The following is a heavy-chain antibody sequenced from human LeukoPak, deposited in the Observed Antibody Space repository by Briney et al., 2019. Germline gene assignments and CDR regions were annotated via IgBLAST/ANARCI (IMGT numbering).Heavy chain of an antibody. D-gene: IGHD1-14*01. CDR3: AREDITGPFDY. V-gene: IGHV3-7*01. CDR1: GFTFSSYW. Sequence: GGSLRLSCTASGFTFSSYWMSWVRQAPGKGLEWVANIKQDGSEKYYVDSVKGRFTISRDNAKNSLYLQMNSLRAEDTAVYYCAREDITGPFDYWGQGTLVTVSS. CDR2: IKQDGSEK. J-gene: IGHJ4*02.